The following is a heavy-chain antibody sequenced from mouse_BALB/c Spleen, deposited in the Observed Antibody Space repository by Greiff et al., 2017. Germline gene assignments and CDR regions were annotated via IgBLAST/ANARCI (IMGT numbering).Heavy chain of an antibody. V-gene: IGHV5-17*02. J-gene: IGHJ4*01. CDR2: ISSGSSTI. D-gene: IGHD1-2*01. Sequence: EVKLVESGGGLVQPGGSLKLSCAASGFTFSSFGMHWVRQAPEKGLEWVAYISSGSSTIYYADTVKGRFTISRDNPKNTLFLQMTSLRSEDTAMYYCARSYYGYGYAMDYWGQGTSVTVSS. CDR1: GFTFSSFG. CDR3: ARSYYGYGYAMDY.